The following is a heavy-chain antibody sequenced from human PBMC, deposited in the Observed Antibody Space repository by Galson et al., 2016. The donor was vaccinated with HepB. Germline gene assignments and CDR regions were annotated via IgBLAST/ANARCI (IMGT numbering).Heavy chain of an antibody. V-gene: IGHV4-61*01. CDR2: IHDSGNT. J-gene: IGHJ6*02. Sequence: SLTCTVSSGPVTSGTYYWSWVRQSPGKGLDWIGYIHDSGNTNYNPSIKSRVTISRDTSKDQFFLELTSVTAADTAVYYCARDEGFYNGMDVWGQGTTVTVAS. D-gene: IGHD2-2*02. CDR1: SGPVTSGTYY. CDR3: ARDEGFYNGMDV.